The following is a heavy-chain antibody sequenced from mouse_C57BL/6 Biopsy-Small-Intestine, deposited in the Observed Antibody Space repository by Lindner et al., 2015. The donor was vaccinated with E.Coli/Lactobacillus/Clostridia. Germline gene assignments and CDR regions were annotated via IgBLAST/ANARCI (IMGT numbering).Heavy chain of an antibody. V-gene: IGHV1-20*02. CDR3: ARRGRIYYGDYDWFTY. D-gene: IGHD2-13*01. Sequence: VQLQESGPELVKPGASVKISCKASGYSFTGYFMNWVMQSHGKSLEWIGRINPYNGDTFYNQKFKGKATLTVDKSSSTAHMELRSLASEDSAVYYCARRGRIYYGDYDWFTYWGQGTLVTVSP. CDR1: GYSFTGYF. J-gene: IGHJ3*01. CDR2: INPYNGDT.